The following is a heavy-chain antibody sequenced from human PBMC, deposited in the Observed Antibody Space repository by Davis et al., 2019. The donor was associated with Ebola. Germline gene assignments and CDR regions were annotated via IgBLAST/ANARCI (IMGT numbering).Heavy chain of an antibody. Sequence: PGGSLRLSCAASGFTFSSYGMHWVRQAPGKGLEWVAVIWYDGSNKYYADSVKGRFTISRDNSKNTLYLQMNSLGAEDTAVYYCARSYPLTYCSSTSCSAKYNWFDPWGQGTLVTVSS. CDR3: ARSYPLTYCSSTSCSAKYNWFDP. CDR1: GFTFSSYG. V-gene: IGHV3-33*01. D-gene: IGHD2-2*01. CDR2: IWYDGSNK. J-gene: IGHJ5*02.